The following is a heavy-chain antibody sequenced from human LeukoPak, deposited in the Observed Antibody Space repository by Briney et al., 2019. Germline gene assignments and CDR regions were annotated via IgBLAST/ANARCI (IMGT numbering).Heavy chain of an antibody. CDR3: AKDIQRLPAAMSGGFDY. J-gene: IGHJ4*02. D-gene: IGHD2-2*01. CDR1: GFTFNNYA. V-gene: IGHV3-23*01. CDR2: ISGSGSST. Sequence: GGSLRLSCAASGFTFNNYAMSWVRQAPGKGLEWVSGISGSGSSTYYADSVKGRFTISRDNSKNTLYLQMNSLRAEDTAVYYCAKDIQRLPAAMSGGFDYWGQGTLVTVSS.